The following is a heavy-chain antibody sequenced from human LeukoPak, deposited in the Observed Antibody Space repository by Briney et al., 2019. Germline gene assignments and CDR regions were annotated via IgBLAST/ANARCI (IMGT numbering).Heavy chain of an antibody. J-gene: IGHJ4*02. V-gene: IGHV3-30*02. Sequence: PGGSLRLSCAASGFTFSSYGMHWVRQAPGKGLEWVAFIRYDGSNKYYADSVKGRFTISRDNAKNTLYLQMNSLRAEDTAVYYCARANRLGATQGYWGQGTLVTVSS. CDR3: ARANRLGATQGY. D-gene: IGHD1-26*01. CDR2: IRYDGSNK. CDR1: GFTFSSYG.